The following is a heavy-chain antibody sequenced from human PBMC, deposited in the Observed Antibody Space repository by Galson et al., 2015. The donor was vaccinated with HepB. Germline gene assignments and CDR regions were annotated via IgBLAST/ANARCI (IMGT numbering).Heavy chain of an antibody. J-gene: IGHJ3*02. CDR2: ISGNGAST. CDR3: AKVVGGVTDAFDI. Sequence: SLRLSCAASGFTFLNYAMHWVRQAPGKGLEWVSGISGNGASTYYTDSVKGRFTIFRDNSQNTVYLQMNSLRAEDTALYYCAKVVGGVTDAFDIWGQGTMVTVSS. CDR1: GFTFLNYA. V-gene: IGHV3-23*01. D-gene: IGHD3-16*01.